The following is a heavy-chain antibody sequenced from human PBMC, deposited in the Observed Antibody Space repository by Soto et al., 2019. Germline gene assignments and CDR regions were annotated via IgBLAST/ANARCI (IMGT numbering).Heavy chain of an antibody. J-gene: IGHJ4*02. CDR3: ARWVGATPSGGVGYFDY. CDR2: IIPIFGTA. Sequence: QVQLVQSGAEVKKPGSSVKISCKASGGTFSRYAISWVRQAPGQGLEWMGGIIPIFGTANYAQKFQGRVTITADESTSPAYMELSSLRSEDTAVYYCARWVGATPSGGVGYFDYWGQGTMVTVSS. D-gene: IGHD1-26*01. CDR1: GGTFSRYA. V-gene: IGHV1-69*01.